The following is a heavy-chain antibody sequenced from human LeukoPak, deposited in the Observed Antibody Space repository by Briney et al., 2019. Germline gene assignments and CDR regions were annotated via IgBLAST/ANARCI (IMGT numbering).Heavy chain of an antibody. CDR3: ATVGGSADY. Sequence: GGSLRLSCAASGFTFSTYAIHWVRQAPGKGLEWVAVISYDGTNKYYSDSVRGRFAISRDNPKNTLYLQMNNLRPGDTAVCYCATVGGSADYWGQGTLVSVSS. V-gene: IGHV3-30*03. CDR2: ISYDGTNK. D-gene: IGHD2-15*01. J-gene: IGHJ4*02. CDR1: GFTFSTYA.